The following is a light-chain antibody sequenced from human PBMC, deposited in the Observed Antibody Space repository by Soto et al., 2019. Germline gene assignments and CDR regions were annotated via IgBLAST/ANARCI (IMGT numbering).Light chain of an antibody. Sequence: QSVLTQPPSVSGAPGQRVTISCTGSSSNIGAGYDVHWYQQLPGTAPKLLTYGNTDRPSGVPDRFSGSRSGTSASLAITGLQAEDEADYYCQSYDSSMSGSGFGTGTKVTVL. CDR3: QSYDSSMSGSG. CDR1: SSNIGAGYD. V-gene: IGLV1-40*01. CDR2: GNT. J-gene: IGLJ1*01.